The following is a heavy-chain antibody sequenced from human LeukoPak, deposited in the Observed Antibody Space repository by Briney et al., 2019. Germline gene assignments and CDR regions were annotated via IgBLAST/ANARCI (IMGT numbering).Heavy chain of an antibody. J-gene: IGHJ4*02. D-gene: IGHD4-17*01. V-gene: IGHV3-21*01. CDR3: ATWDDYGDFVAFEY. CDR2: ISSSSNYI. Sequence: GGSLRLSCAASGFTFSSYSINWVRQAPGEGLEWVSSISSSSNYIYYADSVKGRFTISRDNAKSSLYLQMNSLRAEDTAVYFCATWDDYGDFVAFEYWGQGTLVTVSS. CDR1: GFTFSSYS.